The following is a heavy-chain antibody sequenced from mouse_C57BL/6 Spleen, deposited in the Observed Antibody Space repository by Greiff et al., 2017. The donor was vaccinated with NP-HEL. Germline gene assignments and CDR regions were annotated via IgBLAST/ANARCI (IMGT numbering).Heavy chain of an antibody. CDR1: GYTFTDYY. CDR3: ARDPTVADY. V-gene: IGHV1-26*01. CDR2: INPNNGGT. J-gene: IGHJ2*01. D-gene: IGHD1-1*01. Sequence: EVQRVESGPELVKPGASVKISCKASGYTFTDYYMNWVKQSHGKSLEWIGDINPNNGGTSYIQKFKGKATLTVDKSSSTAYMELRSLTSEDSAVYYCARDPTVADYWGQGTTLTVSS.